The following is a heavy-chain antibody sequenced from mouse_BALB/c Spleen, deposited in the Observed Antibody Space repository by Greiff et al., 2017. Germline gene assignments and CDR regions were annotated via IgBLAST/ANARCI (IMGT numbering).Heavy chain of an antibody. Sequence: DVMLVESGGGLVQPGGSLKLSCAASGFTFSSYTMSWVRQTPEKRLEWVAYISNGGGSTYYPDTVKGRFTISRDNAKNTLYLQMSSLKSEDTAMYYCARAGLRTIAYWGQGTLVTVSA. CDR1: GFTFSSYT. CDR3: ARAGLRTIAY. D-gene: IGHD2-4*01. J-gene: IGHJ3*01. CDR2: ISNGGGST. V-gene: IGHV5-12-2*01.